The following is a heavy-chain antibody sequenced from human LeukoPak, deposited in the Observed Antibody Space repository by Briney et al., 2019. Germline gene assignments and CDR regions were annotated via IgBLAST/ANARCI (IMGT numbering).Heavy chain of an antibody. V-gene: IGHV1-69*06. J-gene: IGHJ3*02. CDR2: IIPIFGTA. Sequence: ASVKVSCKASGGTFSSYAISWVRQAPGQGLEWMGGIIPIFGTANYAQKFQGRVTITADKSTSTAYMELSSLRSEDTAVYYCARDRSSGYHDAFDIWGQGTMVTVSS. CDR3: ARDRSSGYHDAFDI. CDR1: GGTFSSYA. D-gene: IGHD3-22*01.